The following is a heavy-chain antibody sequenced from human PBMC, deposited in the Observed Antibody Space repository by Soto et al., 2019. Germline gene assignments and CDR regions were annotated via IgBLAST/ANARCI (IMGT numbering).Heavy chain of an antibody. V-gene: IGHV4-59*01. Sequence: SETLSLTCTVSGGSISSYYWSWIRQPPGKGLEWIGYIYYSGSTNYNPSLKSRVTISVDTSKNQFSLKLSSVTAADTAVYYCARAQRDFASSGFDPWGQGTLVTVSS. CDR3: ARAQRDFASSGFDP. CDR1: GGSISSYY. D-gene: IGHD6-6*01. CDR2: IYYSGST. J-gene: IGHJ5*02.